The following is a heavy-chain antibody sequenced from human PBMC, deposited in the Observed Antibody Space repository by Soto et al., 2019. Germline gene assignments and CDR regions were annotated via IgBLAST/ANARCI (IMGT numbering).Heavy chain of an antibody. J-gene: IGHJ4*02. CDR2: IYYSGST. CDR3: ARLPSAYCGGDCYPNDY. D-gene: IGHD2-21*02. V-gene: IGHV4-61*01. Sequence: SEALCLPCTVSCGSVGSGSYYWSWIRQPPGKGLEWIGYIYYSGSTNYNPSLKSRVTISVDTSKNQFSLKLSSVTAADTAVYYCARLPSAYCGGDCYPNDYWGQGTLVTVSS. CDR1: CGSVGSGSYY.